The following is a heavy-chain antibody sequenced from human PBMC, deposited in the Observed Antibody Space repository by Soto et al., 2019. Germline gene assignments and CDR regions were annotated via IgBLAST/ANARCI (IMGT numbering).Heavy chain of an antibody. CDR2: IIPIFGTA. V-gene: IGHV1-69*13. J-gene: IGHJ6*02. CDR3: ARVDLGYCTNGVCHMFNYYYGMDV. CDR1: GGTFSSYA. D-gene: IGHD2-8*01. Sequence: SVKVSCKASGGTFSSYAISWVRQAPGQGLEWMGGIIPIFGTANYAQKFQGGVTITADESTSTAYMELSSLRSEDTAVYYCARVDLGYCTNGVCHMFNYYYGMDVWGQGTTVTVSS.